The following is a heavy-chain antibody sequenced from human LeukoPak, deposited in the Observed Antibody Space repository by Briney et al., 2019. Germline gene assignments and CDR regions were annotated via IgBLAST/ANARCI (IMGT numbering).Heavy chain of an antibody. V-gene: IGHV3-21*06. J-gene: IGHJ2*01. D-gene: IGHD2-21*02. CDR2: ISSSGSFV. CDR1: GFTFSTYS. CDR3: ARKTDWYFGL. Sequence: GGSLRLSCAASGFTFSTYSMNWVRQAAGKRLEWVSSISSSGSFVYYADSVKGRFTISRDNAKNSLYLQMNSLRAEDTAVYFCARKTDWYFGLWGRGTLVTVSS.